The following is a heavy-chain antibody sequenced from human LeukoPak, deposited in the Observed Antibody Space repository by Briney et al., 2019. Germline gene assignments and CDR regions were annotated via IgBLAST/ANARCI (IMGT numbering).Heavy chain of an antibody. CDR2: IYPGDSET. Sequence: GESLKISCKASGYSFNSYWMGWVRQMPGKRLEWMGIIYPGDSETRYSPSVQGRVTISVDRSSTTTFLQWSSLEASDSGVYFCTRSYCSTGSCSRDYWGQGTLVTVSS. J-gene: IGHJ4*02. CDR1: GYSFNSYW. D-gene: IGHD2-15*01. V-gene: IGHV5-51*01. CDR3: TRSYCSTGSCSRDY.